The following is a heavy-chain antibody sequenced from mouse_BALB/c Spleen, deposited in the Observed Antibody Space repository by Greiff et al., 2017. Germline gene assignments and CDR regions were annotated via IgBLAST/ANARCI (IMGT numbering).Heavy chain of an antibody. CDR3: ARGGNVYAMDY. J-gene: IGHJ4*01. D-gene: IGHD2-1*01. Sequence: VVESGGGLVKPGGSLKLSCAASGFTFSDYYMYWVRQTPEKRLEWVATISDGGSYTYYPDSVKGRFTISRDNAKNNLYLQMSSLKSEDTAMYYCARGGNVYAMDYWGQGTSVTVSS. V-gene: IGHV5-4*02. CDR1: GFTFSDYY. CDR2: ISDGGSYT.